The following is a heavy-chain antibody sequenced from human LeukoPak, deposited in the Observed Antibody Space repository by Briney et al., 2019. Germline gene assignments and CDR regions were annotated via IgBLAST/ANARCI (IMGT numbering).Heavy chain of an antibody. CDR3: ARGRCSSRSCYLFDY. Sequence: ASVKVSCKDAGYTLTGYYMHWVRQAPGQGLEWMGWINPNSGGTSYAQKFQGRVTMTRDTSINTAYMELSRLRSDDTAVYYCARGRCSSRSCYLFDYWGQGTLVTVSS. J-gene: IGHJ4*02. D-gene: IGHD2-2*01. V-gene: IGHV1-2*02. CDR2: INPNSGGT. CDR1: GYTLTGYY.